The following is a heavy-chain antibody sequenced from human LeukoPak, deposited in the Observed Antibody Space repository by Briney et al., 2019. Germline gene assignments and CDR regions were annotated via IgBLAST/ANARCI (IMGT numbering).Heavy chain of an antibody. V-gene: IGHV4-34*01. CDR1: GGSFSGYY. CDR2: INHSGST. Sequence: SGTLSLTCAVYGGSFSGYYWSWIRQPPGKGLEWIGEINHSGSTNYNPSLKSRVTISVDTSKNQFSLKLSSVTAADTAVYYCARGGGYDFWGYYYYYMDVWGKGTTVTVSS. D-gene: IGHD3-3*01. J-gene: IGHJ6*03. CDR3: ARGGGYDFWGYYYYYMDV.